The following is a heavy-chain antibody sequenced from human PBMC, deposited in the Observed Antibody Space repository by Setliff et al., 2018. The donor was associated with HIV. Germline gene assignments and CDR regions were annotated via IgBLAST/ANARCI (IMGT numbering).Heavy chain of an antibody. CDR3: ARLTATLGRSLTADFDFDF. Sequence: GGSLRLSCAASGFTFSGFGMHWVRQAPGRGLEWVAFISYDGGKKYYGDSVKGRFTISRDNSKNTLFLQMNSLRAEDTAVYFCARLTATLGRSLTADFDFDFWGQGALVTVSS. CDR2: ISYDGGKK. V-gene: IGHV3-30*03. D-gene: IGHD7-27*01. J-gene: IGHJ4*02. CDR1: GFTFSGFG.